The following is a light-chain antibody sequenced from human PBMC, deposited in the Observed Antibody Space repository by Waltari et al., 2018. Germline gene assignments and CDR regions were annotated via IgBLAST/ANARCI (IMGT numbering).Light chain of an antibody. CDR3: QQFNTYPIP. CDR2: EAS. CDR1: HSISTW. V-gene: IGKV1-5*03. J-gene: IGKJ3*01. Sequence: DIQMTQSPSTLSASVGDRVTITCRASHSISTWLAWYQQKPGKATKLLIYEASSLENGVPSRFSGSASGTEFTLTISSLQPDAFATYYCQQFNTYPIPFGRGTKVDIK.